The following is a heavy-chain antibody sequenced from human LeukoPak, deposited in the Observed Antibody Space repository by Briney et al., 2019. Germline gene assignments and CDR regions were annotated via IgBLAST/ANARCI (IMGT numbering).Heavy chain of an antibody. J-gene: IGHJ5*02. V-gene: IGHV1-2*02. CDR1: GYTFTGYY. Sequence: VASVKVSCKASGYTFTGYYMHWVRQAPGQGLEWMGWINPNSGGTNYAQKFQGRVTMTRDTSISTAYMELSRLRSDDTAVYYCARIAGYCSSTSCQKEDWFDPWGQGTLVTVSS. CDR3: ARIAGYCSSTSCQKEDWFDP. D-gene: IGHD2-2*01. CDR2: INPNSGGT.